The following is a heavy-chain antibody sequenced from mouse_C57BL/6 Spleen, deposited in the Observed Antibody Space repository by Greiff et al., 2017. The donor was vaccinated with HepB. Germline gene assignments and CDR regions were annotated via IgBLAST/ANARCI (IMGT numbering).Heavy chain of an antibody. D-gene: IGHD1-1*01. CDR3: TTNDCGSSYWFAY. J-gene: IGHJ3*01. CDR1: GFNIKDDY. Sequence: EVQLQQSGAELVRPGASVKLSCTASGFNIKDDYMHWVKQRPEQGLEWIGWIDPENGDTEYASKFQGKATITADTSSNTAYLQLSSLTSEDTAVYYCTTNDCGSSYWFAYWGQGTLVTVSA. V-gene: IGHV14-4*01. CDR2: IDPENGDT.